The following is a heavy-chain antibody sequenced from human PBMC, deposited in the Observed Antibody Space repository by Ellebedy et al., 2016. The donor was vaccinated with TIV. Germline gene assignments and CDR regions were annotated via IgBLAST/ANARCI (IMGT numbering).Heavy chain of an antibody. V-gene: IGHV3-23*01. J-gene: IGHJ4*02. CDR2: IFGSGGGI. CDR3: AKDRTSGDGYWVFDQ. CDR1: GFSFSNYN. D-gene: IGHD5-18*01. Sequence: GESLKISCAASGFSFSNYNMNWVRQAPGKGLEWVSGIFGSGGGISYADSVKGRFTISRDNSKSIVHLQMNSLRPEDTAVYYCAKDRTSGDGYWVFDQWGQGTLVTVSS.